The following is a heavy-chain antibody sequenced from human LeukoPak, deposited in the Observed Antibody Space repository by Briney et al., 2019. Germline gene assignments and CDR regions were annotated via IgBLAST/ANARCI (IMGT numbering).Heavy chain of an antibody. J-gene: IGHJ4*02. V-gene: IGHV4-59*01. CDR3: ARDRSDYGLDY. D-gene: IGHD4-17*01. Sequence: KTSETLSLTCTVSGGSISSYYWSWIRQPPGKGLEWIGYIYYSGSTNYNPSLKSRVTISVDTSKDQFSLKLSSVTAADTAVYYCARDRSDYGLDYWGQGTLVTVSS. CDR1: GGSISSYY. CDR2: IYYSGST.